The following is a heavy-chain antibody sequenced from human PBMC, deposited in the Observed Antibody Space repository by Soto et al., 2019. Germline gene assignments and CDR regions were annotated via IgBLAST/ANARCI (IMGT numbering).Heavy chain of an antibody. CDR1: GFTVSSNY. J-gene: IGHJ6*03. CDR2: IYSGGST. V-gene: IGHV3-66*01. CDR3: ARDKAIEGSYYYYYYMDV. Sequence: EVQLVESGGGLVQPGGSLRLSCAASGFTVSSNYMSWVRQAPGKGLEWVSVIYSGGSTYYADSVKGRFTISRDNSKNTLYLQMNSLKAEATAVYYCARDKAIEGSYYYYYYMDVWGKGTTVTVSS. D-gene: IGHD1-26*01.